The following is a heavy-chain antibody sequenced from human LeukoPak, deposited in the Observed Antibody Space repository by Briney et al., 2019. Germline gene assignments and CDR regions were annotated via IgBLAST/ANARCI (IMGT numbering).Heavy chain of an antibody. CDR1: GFTFSSSW. CDR2: IKQDGSEK. D-gene: IGHD3-16*01. V-gene: IGHV3-7*01. CDR3: ARDWGLRLGLDY. J-gene: IGHJ4*02. Sequence: GGSLRLSCAASGFTFSSSWMSWVRQAPGKGLEWVANIKQDGSEKYYVDSVKGRFTISRDNAKNSLYLKMNSLRAEDTAVYYCARDWGLRLGLDYWGQGTLVTVSS.